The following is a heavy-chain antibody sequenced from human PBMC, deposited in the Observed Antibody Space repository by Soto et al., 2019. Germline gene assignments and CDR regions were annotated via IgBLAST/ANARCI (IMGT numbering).Heavy chain of an antibody. Sequence: PSETLSLTCSVSGGSISNYYWSWIRQPPGDELEWIGYIYYSGSTNYNPSLKSRVTISVDTSKNQFSLKLSSVTAADTAVYYCARVGRGSGSPFDPWGQGTLVTVSS. CDR2: IYYSGST. CDR3: ARVGRGSGSPFDP. D-gene: IGHD1-26*01. CDR1: GGSISNYY. J-gene: IGHJ5*02. V-gene: IGHV4-59*01.